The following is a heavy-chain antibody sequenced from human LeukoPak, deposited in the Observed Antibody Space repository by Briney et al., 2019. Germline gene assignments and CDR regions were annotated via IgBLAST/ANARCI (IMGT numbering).Heavy chain of an antibody. CDR3: ARDPTDFWSGYLASYYYYYYGMDV. CDR2: INPSGGST. J-gene: IGHJ6*02. CDR1: GYTFTSYY. D-gene: IGHD3-3*01. V-gene: IGHV1-46*01. Sequence: ASVKVSCKASGYTFTSYYMHWVRQAPGQGLEWMGMINPSGGSTSYAQKFQGRVTMTRDTSTSTVYMELSSLRSEDTAVYYCARDPTDFWSGYLASYYYYYYGMDVWGQGTTVTVSS.